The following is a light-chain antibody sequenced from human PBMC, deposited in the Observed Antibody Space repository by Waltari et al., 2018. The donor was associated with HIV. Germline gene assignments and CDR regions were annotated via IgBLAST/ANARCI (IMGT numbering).Light chain of an antibody. V-gene: IGKV1-39*01. CDR1: QSISSY. CDR3: QQSYSPPPIT. CDR2: AAS. J-gene: IGKJ5*01. Sequence: DIQMTQSPSSLSASVGDRVTITCRASQSISSYLNWYQQKPGKAPKLLIYAASSLQSGVPSRFSGSGSGTDFTLTISSLLPEDFATDYCQQSYSPPPITFGQGTRLEIK.